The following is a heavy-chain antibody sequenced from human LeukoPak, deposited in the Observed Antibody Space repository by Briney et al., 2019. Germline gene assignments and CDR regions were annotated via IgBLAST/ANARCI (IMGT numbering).Heavy chain of an antibody. CDR1: GDSVSSNSAA. J-gene: IGHJ4*02. Sequence: SQTLSLTCAISGDSVSSNSAAWNWIRQSPSRGLEWLGRTYYRSKWYNDYAVSVKSRITVNPDTSKNQFSLNLSSVTAADTAVYYCARGEVLTSALFWRGGMFDFWGQGALVTVSS. V-gene: IGHV6-1*01. CDR3: ARGEVLTSALFWRGGMFDF. D-gene: IGHD2-21*02. CDR2: TYYRSKWYN.